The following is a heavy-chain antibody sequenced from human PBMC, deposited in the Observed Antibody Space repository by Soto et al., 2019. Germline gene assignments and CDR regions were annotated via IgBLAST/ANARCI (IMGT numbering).Heavy chain of an antibody. D-gene: IGHD2-2*01. Sequence: ASVKVSCKASGFTFTSSAVQWVRQARGQRLEWIGWIVVGSGNTNYAQKFQERVTITRDMSTSTAYMELSSLRSEDTAVYYCAASDCSSTSCYEKGYYGMDVWGQGTTVTVYS. CDR3: AASDCSSTSCYEKGYYGMDV. V-gene: IGHV1-58*01. CDR1: GFTFTSSA. J-gene: IGHJ6*02. CDR2: IVVGSGNT.